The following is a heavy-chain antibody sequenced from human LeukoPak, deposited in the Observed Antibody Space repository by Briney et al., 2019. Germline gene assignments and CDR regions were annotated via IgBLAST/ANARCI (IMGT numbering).Heavy chain of an antibody. Sequence: SETLSLTCAVYGGSFSGYYWSWIRQPPGKGLEWIGEINHSGSTNYNPSLKSRVTISVDTSKNQFSLKLSSVTAADTAVYYCASVRTRWIYALRERYYYGMDVWGQGTTVTVSS. V-gene: IGHV4-34*01. CDR2: INHSGST. CDR3: ASVRTRWIYALRERYYYGMDV. D-gene: IGHD5-12*01. CDR1: GGSFSGYY. J-gene: IGHJ6*02.